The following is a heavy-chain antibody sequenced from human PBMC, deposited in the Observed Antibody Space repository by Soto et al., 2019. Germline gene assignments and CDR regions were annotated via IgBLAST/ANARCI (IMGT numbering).Heavy chain of an antibody. CDR2: IHYSGTT. V-gene: IGHV4-31*03. CDR1: GDSITAGGHY. Sequence: SDTLSLTCTVSGDSITAGGHYCAWIRQHPEKGLEWLGYIHYSGTTDYNPSLKSRLTVSVDTSKNQFSLSLSSVTAADTAIYYCAALTATSWNFRIWGRGTLVTVSS. D-gene: IGHD2-21*02. J-gene: IGHJ2*01. CDR3: AALTATSWNFRI.